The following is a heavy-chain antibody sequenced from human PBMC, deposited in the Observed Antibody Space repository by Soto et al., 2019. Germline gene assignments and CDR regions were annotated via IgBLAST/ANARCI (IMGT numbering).Heavy chain of an antibody. D-gene: IGHD3-3*01. V-gene: IGHV3-30*18. J-gene: IGHJ6*02. CDR3: AKDRGSYDIWSGTQRYYAMDV. CDR1: GFIFSRHG. Sequence: QGQLVESGGGVVQPGTSLRLSCAASGFIFSRHGMHWVRQAPGKGLAWVAFTSYDGSNTYYADSVKGRFTISRDNPKNTLFLQMNSLRPNDTALYFCAKDRGSYDIWSGTQRYYAMDVWGQGATVTVSS. CDR2: TSYDGSNT.